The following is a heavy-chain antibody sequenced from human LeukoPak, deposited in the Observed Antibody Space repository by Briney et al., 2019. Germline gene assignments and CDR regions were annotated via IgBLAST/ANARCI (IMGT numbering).Heavy chain of an antibody. CDR2: IKEDGSEK. V-gene: IGHV3-7*01. CDR1: GFTFSNYW. Sequence: GPLRLSCVASGFTFSNYWMTWVRQAPGKGLEWVANIKEDGSEKNYADSVKGRFTISRDNAKNSLYLQMNSLRGEDTAVYYCARARYSDFWGQGTLVTVSS. CDR3: ARARYSDF. J-gene: IGHJ4*02.